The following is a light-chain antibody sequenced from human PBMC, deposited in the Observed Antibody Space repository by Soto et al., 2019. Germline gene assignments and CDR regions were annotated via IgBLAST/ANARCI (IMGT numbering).Light chain of an antibody. V-gene: IGLV7-46*01. CDR2: DTT. Sequence: QAVVTQEPSLTVSPGGTVTLTCASKTGTVTSGHYPYWFQQRPGQAPRTLIYDTTNRHSWTPGRFSGSLLGGKAALTLSGAQPEDVAEYFCMLYYNTVGLVFGGGTKVTVL. J-gene: IGLJ3*02. CDR3: MLYYNTVGLV. CDR1: TGTVTSGHY.